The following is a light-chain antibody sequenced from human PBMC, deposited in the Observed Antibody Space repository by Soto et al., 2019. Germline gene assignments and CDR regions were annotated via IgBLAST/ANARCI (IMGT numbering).Light chain of an antibody. CDR3: QQYNSYSMT. Sequence: DIQLTQSPSTLSASVGDRVTITCRASQSFSSWLAWYQHKPRKAPKLLIYKASSLESGVPSRFSGSGSGTEFTLTISSLQPDDFATYYCQQYNSYSMTFGQGTKVEIE. V-gene: IGKV1-5*03. CDR2: KAS. J-gene: IGKJ1*01. CDR1: QSFSSW.